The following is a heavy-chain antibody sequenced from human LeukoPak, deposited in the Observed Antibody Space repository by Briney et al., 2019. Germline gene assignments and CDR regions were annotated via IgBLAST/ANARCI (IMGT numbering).Heavy chain of an antibody. V-gene: IGHV3-23*01. Sequence: HSGGSLRLSCAASGFPFSSYSMHWVRQAPGKGLEWVSAISGSGGSKYYADSVKGRFTISRDNSKNTLYLQMNSLRAEDTAVYYCANPGTAVADDAFDIWGQGTMVTVSS. J-gene: IGHJ3*02. CDR3: ANPGTAVADDAFDI. CDR2: ISGSGGSK. CDR1: GFPFSSYS. D-gene: IGHD6-19*01.